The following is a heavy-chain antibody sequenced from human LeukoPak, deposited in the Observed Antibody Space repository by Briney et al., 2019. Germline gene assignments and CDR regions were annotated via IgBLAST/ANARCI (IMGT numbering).Heavy chain of an antibody. V-gene: IGHV3-23*01. CDR3: AKDMGYGDYANFDY. CDR1: GFMFDYYA. CDR2: ISGSGGSI. J-gene: IGHJ4*02. D-gene: IGHD4-17*01. Sequence: GGSLRLSCAASGFMFDYYAMRWVRQAPGKGLEWVAGISGSGGSIHYADSVKGRFTISRDNSKNTLYLQMNTLRAEDTALYYCAKDMGYGDYANFDYWGQGTLVTVSS.